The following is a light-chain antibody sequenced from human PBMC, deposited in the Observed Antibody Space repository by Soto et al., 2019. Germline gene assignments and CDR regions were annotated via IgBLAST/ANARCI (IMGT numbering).Light chain of an antibody. CDR2: DVT. V-gene: IGLV2-14*01. J-gene: IGLJ2*01. CDR1: SSDVGGYNY. Sequence: QSALTQPASVSGSPGQSITISCTGTSSDVGGYNYVSWYQQHPGKAPKLMIFDVTYRPSGVSNRFSGSKSGNTASLTISGLQPEDEADYYCCSYTSSSTLEVFGGGTKLTVL. CDR3: CSYTSSSTLEV.